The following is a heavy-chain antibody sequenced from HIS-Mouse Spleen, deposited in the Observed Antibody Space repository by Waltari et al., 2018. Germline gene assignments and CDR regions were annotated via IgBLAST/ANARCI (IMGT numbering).Heavy chain of an antibody. CDR2: MSSSCSTR. CDR3: ARDGGSSNFDY. D-gene: IGHD1-26*01. J-gene: IGHJ4*02. CDR1: GFTFSDYY. V-gene: IGHV3-11*01. Sequence: QVQLVESGGGLVKPGGSLRLSCAASGFTFSDYYMSWIRQAPGKGQRRVSSMSSSCSTRYYADSVKGRFTISRDNAKNSLYLQMNSLRAEDTALYYCARDGGSSNFDYWGQGTLVTVSS.